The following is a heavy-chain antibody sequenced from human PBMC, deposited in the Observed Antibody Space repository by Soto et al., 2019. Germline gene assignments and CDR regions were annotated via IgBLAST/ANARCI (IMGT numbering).Heavy chain of an antibody. CDR1: GGSIADFL. V-gene: IGHV4-59*01. CDR3: ARVYGSGSLTNWFDP. CDR2: IYYSGTT. D-gene: IGHD3-10*01. J-gene: IGHJ5*02. Sequence: SEILSLSWTVAGGSIADFLWRWIRQSPGKGLEWIGYIYYSGTTNYNPSLMSRVTISVDTSKNHFSLKLTSVTAADTAVYYCARVYGSGSLTNWFDPWGRGTLVNVS.